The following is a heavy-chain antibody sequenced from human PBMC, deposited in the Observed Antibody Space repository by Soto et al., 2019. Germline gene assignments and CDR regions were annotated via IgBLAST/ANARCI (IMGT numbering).Heavy chain of an antibody. CDR2: IHYSGST. CDR1: GGSISSSY. V-gene: IGHV4-59*01. D-gene: IGHD4-17*01. J-gene: IGHJ5*02. Sequence: QVQLQESGPGLVKPSETLSLTCTVSGGSISSSYWSWIRQPPGKGLEWIGNIHYSGSTNYNPSLRSRVNISVDTSKNQFSLKLSSVTAADTAVYYWARLPWADYGGIFDPWGQGTLVTVSS. CDR3: ARLPWADYGGIFDP.